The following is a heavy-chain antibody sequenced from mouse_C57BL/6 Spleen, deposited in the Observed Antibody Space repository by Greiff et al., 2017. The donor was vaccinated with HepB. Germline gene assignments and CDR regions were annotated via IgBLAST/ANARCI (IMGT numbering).Heavy chain of an antibody. J-gene: IGHJ1*03. V-gene: IGHV5-17*01. CDR2: ISSGSSTN. Sequence: EVKVVESGGGLVKPGGSLKLSCAASGFTFSDYGMHWVRHAPEKGLEWVAYISSGSSTNYYADTVKGRFTISRDNAKNTLFLQMTSLRSEDTAMYYCARRPITTVVAKDWYFDVWGTGTTVTVSS. CDR1: GFTFSDYG. CDR3: ARRPITTVVAKDWYFDV. D-gene: IGHD1-1*01.